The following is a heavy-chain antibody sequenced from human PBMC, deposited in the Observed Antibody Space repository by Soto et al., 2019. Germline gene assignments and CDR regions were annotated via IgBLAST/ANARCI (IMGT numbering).Heavy chain of an antibody. D-gene: IGHD6-19*01. J-gene: IGHJ4*02. CDR2: ISSSSSTI. CDR1: GFTFSSYS. CDR3: ARDQTEQWLVRELDY. Sequence: GGSLRLSCAASGFTFSSYSMNWVRQAPGKGLEWVSYISSSSSTIYYADSVKGRFTISRDNAKNSLYLQMNSLRAEDTAVYYCARDQTEQWLVRELDYWGQGTLVTVSS. V-gene: IGHV3-48*01.